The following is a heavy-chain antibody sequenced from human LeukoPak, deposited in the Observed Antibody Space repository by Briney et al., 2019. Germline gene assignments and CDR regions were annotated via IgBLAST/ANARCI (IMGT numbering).Heavy chain of an antibody. CDR2: IYYSGGT. Sequence: SETLPLTCTVSGGAISSYYWSWIRQPPGKALHWIGYIYYSGGTNYNPSLKSRVTISVDTSKNQFSLKLSSVTAADTAVYYCATTLWAWEGHYYYMDVWGKGTTVTVSS. V-gene: IGHV4-59*01. CDR3: ATTLWAWEGHYYYMDV. D-gene: IGHD1-26*01. CDR1: GGAISSYY. J-gene: IGHJ6*03.